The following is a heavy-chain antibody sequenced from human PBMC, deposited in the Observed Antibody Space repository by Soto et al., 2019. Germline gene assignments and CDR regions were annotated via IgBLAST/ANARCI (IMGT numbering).Heavy chain of an antibody. Sequence: ASVKVSCKASGYSFTAYFMHWVRQAPGQGLEWIGWINPNNSGPKYAQKFQGRVTITRDTSITTSYLELSSLRSDDTAVYYCARDLYGDVDYWGQGTLVTVSS. V-gene: IGHV1-2*02. CDR2: INPNNSGP. J-gene: IGHJ4*02. CDR1: GYSFTAYF. D-gene: IGHD4-17*01. CDR3: ARDLYGDVDY.